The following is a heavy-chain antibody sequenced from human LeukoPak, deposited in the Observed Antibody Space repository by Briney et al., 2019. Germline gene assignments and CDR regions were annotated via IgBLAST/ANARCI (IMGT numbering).Heavy chain of an antibody. CDR2: ISSSSSYI. Sequence: GGSLRLSCAAPGFTFSSYSMNWVRQAPGKGLEWVSSISSSSSYIYYADSVKGRFTISRDNAKNSLYLQMNSLRAEDTAVYYCARGDIVVVPAAFWGQGTLVTVSS. CDR1: GFTFSSYS. J-gene: IGHJ4*02. D-gene: IGHD2-2*01. V-gene: IGHV3-21*01. CDR3: ARGDIVVVPAAF.